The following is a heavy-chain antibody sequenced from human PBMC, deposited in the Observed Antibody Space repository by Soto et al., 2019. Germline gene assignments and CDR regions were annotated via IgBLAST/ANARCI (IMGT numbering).Heavy chain of an antibody. CDR1: GFTFSSYS. D-gene: IGHD3-22*01. CDR3: ARTFKRITMIVVVINAFDI. CDR2: ISSSSSTI. V-gene: IGHV3-48*02. J-gene: IGHJ3*02. Sequence: GGSLRLSCAASGFTFSSYSMNWVRQAPGRGLEWVSYISSSSSTIYYADSVKGRFTISRDNAKNSLYLQMNSLRDEDTAVYYCARTFKRITMIVVVINAFDIWGQGTMVTVSS.